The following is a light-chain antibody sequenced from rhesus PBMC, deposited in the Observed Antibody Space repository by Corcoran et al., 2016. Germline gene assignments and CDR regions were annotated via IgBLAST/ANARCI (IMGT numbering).Light chain of an antibody. CDR1: QGSSNN. CDR3: QYGYGIPA. CDR2: AAS. V-gene: IGKV1-25*02. J-gene: IGKJ1*01. Sequence: DIQMTQSPSSLSASVGDRVTITCQASQGSSNNLAWYQQKPGKVPKFLIYAASIFQSGVPSRFRGSGSGTDFTLPISSLQPEDFATYYCQYGYGIPAFGQGTKVEIK.